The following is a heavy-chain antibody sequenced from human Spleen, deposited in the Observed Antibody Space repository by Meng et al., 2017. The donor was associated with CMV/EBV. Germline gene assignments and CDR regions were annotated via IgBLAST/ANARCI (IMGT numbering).Heavy chain of an antibody. Sequence: LSCAASGFTFSSYSMNWVRQAPGKGLEWVSSISSSSSYIYYADSVKGRFTISRDNAKNSLYLQMNSLRAEDTAVYYCARLVRGVIDYWGQGTLVTVSS. CDR1: GFTFSSYS. J-gene: IGHJ4*02. V-gene: IGHV3-21*01. D-gene: IGHD3-10*01. CDR3: ARLVRGVIDY. CDR2: ISSSSSYI.